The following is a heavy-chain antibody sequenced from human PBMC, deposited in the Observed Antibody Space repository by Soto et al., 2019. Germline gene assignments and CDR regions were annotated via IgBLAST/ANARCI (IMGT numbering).Heavy chain of an antibody. D-gene: IGHD3-10*01. CDR3: ARVGYYGSGSYSLGYYYYYGMDV. CDR2: INWNGGST. J-gene: IGHJ6*02. CDR1: GFTFDDYG. V-gene: IGHV3-20*04. Sequence: TGGSLRLSCAASGFTFDDYGMSWVRQAPGKGLEWGSGINWNGGSTGYADSVKGRFTISRDNAKNSLYLQMNSPRAEDTALYYCARVGYYGSGSYSLGYYYYYGMDVWGQGTTVTVSS.